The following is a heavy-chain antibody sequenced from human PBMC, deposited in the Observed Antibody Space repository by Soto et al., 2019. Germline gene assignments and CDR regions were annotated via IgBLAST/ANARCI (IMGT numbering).Heavy chain of an antibody. J-gene: IGHJ6*02. CDR3: GSGYSPYYGMDV. V-gene: IGHV4-59*01. CDR2: IYYSGST. Sequence: QVQLQESGPGLVKPSETQSLTCTVSSGSISSYYWSWIRQPPGKGLEWIGYIYYSGSTNYNPSLNSRVTISVDTSKNQFSLKLSSVTAADTAVYYCGSGYSPYYGMDVWGQGTTVTVSS. D-gene: IGHD5-12*01. CDR1: SGSISSYY.